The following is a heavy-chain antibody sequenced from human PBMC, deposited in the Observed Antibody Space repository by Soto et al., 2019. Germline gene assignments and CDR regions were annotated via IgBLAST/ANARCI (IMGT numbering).Heavy chain of an antibody. D-gene: IGHD5-12*01. Sequence: QVQLVQSGAEVKKPGASVKVSCKASGYTFISYDINWVRQATGQGLEWMGWMNPNTGDTGYAQKFQGRVTMARNPPLNPAHLELSSLRSDDTAVYFCARGDGYIFDYWGQGTLVTVSS. V-gene: IGHV1-8*01. J-gene: IGHJ4*02. CDR3: ARGDGYIFDY. CDR2: MNPNTGDT. CDR1: GYTFISYD.